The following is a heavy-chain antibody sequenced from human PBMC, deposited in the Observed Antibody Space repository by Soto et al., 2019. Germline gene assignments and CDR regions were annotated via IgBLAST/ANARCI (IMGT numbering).Heavy chain of an antibody. Sequence: QVQLVQSGAEVKKPGSSVTVSCKASGGTFSSYTISWVRQAPGQGLEWMGGIIPIFGTANYAQKFQGRVTITADESTSPAYLELSSLRSEDTDVYYCARGNHRWLQLWYFDLWGRGTLVTVSS. CDR3: ARGNHRWLQLWYFDL. V-gene: IGHV1-69*12. CDR2: IIPIFGTA. D-gene: IGHD5-12*01. CDR1: GGTFSSYT. J-gene: IGHJ2*01.